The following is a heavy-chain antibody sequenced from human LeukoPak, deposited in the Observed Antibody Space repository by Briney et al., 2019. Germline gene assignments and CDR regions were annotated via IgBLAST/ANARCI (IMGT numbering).Heavy chain of an antibody. CDR2: INPNSGGT. J-gene: IGHJ5*02. V-gene: IGHV1-2*06. D-gene: IGHD5-24*01. Sequence: GASVKVSCKASGYTFTGYYMHWVRQVPGQGLEWMGRINPNSGGTNYAQKFQGRVTMTRDTSTSTVYMELSSLRSEDTAVYYCARDLGRLQFWFDPWGQGTLVTVSS. CDR1: GYTFTGYY. CDR3: ARDLGRLQFWFDP.